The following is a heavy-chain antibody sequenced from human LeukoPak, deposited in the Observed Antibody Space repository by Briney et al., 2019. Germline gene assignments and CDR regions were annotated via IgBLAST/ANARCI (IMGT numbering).Heavy chain of an antibody. CDR2: INHFGST. CDR3: ARIRSRKWGFDY. CDR1: GGSFIGYY. V-gene: IGHV4-34*01. J-gene: IGHJ4*02. D-gene: IGHD1-26*01. Sequence: SETLSLTCAVYGGSFIGYYWSWIRQPPGKGLEWIGEINHFGSTNYNPSLKSRVTISIDTSKNQFSLKLSPVTAADTAVYYCARIRSRKWGFDYWGQGTLVTVSS.